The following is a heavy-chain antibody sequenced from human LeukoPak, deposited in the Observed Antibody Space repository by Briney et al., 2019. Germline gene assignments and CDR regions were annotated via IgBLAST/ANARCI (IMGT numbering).Heavy chain of an antibody. D-gene: IGHD6-6*01. J-gene: IGHJ4*02. V-gene: IGHV3-7*01. CDR1: GFIFSSYW. Sequence: GGSLRLSCAASGFIFSSYWMSWVRQAPGKGLEWVANIKQDGSEKYCVDSVKGRFTISRDNAKNSLYLQMNSLRGEDTAVYYCARGGYSSSSVDYWGQGTLVTVSS. CDR3: ARGGYSSSSVDY. CDR2: IKQDGSEK.